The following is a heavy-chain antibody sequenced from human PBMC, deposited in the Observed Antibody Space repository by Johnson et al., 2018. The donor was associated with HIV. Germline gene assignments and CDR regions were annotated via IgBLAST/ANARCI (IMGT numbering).Heavy chain of an antibody. V-gene: IGHV3-11*04. CDR2: LSSRGSTI. J-gene: IGHJ3*02. CDR3: ARPPPFMGNYGSGSWWAFDI. Sequence: QVQLVESGGGLVKPGGSLRLSCAASGFTFSDYYMTWIRQAPRKGLEWVSYLSSRGSTISYADSVKGRFTISIDNSKNTLYLQMNSLRAEDTAVYYCARPPPFMGNYGSGSWWAFDIWGQGTMVTVSS. D-gene: IGHD3-10*01. CDR1: GFTFSDYY.